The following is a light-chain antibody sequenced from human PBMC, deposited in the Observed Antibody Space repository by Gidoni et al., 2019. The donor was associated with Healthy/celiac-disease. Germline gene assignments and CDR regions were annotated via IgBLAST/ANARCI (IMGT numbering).Light chain of an antibody. CDR3: CSYAGSSTYVV. CDR2: EGS. V-gene: IGLV2-23*01. Sequence: LTQPASLPGQSITISCTGTSSDVGSYNLVSWYQQHPGKAPKLMIYEGSKRPSGVSNRFSGSKSGNTASLTISGLQAEDEADYYCCSYAGSSTYVVFGGGTKLTVL. CDR1: SSDVGSYNL. J-gene: IGLJ2*01.